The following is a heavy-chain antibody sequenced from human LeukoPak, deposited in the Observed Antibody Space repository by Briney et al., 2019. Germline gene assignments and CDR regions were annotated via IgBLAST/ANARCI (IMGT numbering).Heavy chain of an antibody. CDR1: GFIFADTW. Sequence: GGSLRLSCAASGFIFADTWMNWVRQAPGKGLVWVGLIRRKTDTGTTDYAAPVKGRFTISRDDSKNTLYLQMNGLKTEDTAVYYCTTQQGSWALNYWGQGVLVTVSS. CDR2: IRRKTDTGTT. V-gene: IGHV3-15*07. CDR3: TTQQGSWALNY. D-gene: IGHD7-27*01. J-gene: IGHJ4*02.